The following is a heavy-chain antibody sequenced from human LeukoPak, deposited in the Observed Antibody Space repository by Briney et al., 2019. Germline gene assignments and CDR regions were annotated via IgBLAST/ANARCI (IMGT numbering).Heavy chain of an antibody. CDR3: AKSRSPRRGYSYGFDH. J-gene: IGHJ4*02. V-gene: IGHV3-30*18. D-gene: IGHD5-18*01. CDR1: GFTFSSYG. CDR2: ISYDGSNK. Sequence: PGGSLRLSCAASGFTFSSYGMHWVRQAPGKGLEWVAVISYDGSNKYYADSVKGRFTISRDNSKNTLYLQMNSLRAEDTAVYYCAKSRSPRRGYSYGFDHWGQGTLVTVSS.